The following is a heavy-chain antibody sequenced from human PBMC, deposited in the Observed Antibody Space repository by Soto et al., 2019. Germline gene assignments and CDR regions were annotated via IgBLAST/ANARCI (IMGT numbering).Heavy chain of an antibody. CDR3: ARSVFP. V-gene: IGHV4-31*03. CDR1: GGSISSGGYY. J-gene: IGHJ5*02. CDR2: IYYSGST. Sequence: QVQLQESCPGLVKPSQTLSLTCTVSGGSISSGGYYWSWSRQHPGKGLEWIGYIYYSGSTYYNPSLESRVTISVATSKNQCPLKLRSVTAADTAVYYCARSVFPWGQGTLVTVSS.